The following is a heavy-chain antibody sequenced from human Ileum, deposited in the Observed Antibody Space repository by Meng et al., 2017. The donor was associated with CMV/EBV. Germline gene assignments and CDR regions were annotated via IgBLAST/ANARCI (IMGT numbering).Heavy chain of an antibody. CDR3: ARALKCNSSTCYTKYYYALDV. D-gene: IGHD2-2*01. CDR2: MNPNSGNT. V-gene: IGHV1-8*02. J-gene: IGHJ6*02. CDR1: GYTFTSFG. Sequence: ASVKVSYKASGYTFTSFGLIWVRQAPGQGLEWMGWMNPNSGNTGSAQRFQGRVTMTRNTSISTAYMEVSSLRSDDTAVYYCARALKCNSSTCYTKYYYALDVWGQGTTVTVSS.